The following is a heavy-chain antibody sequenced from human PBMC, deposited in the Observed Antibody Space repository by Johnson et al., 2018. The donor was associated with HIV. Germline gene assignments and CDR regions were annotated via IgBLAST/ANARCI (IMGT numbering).Heavy chain of an antibody. V-gene: IGHV3-66*01. CDR1: GFSVSSNH. CDR3: ARGRYYDSSGYESCAFDS. J-gene: IGHJ3*02. D-gene: IGHD3-22*01. Sequence: VQLVESGGGLVQPGGSLRLSCAASGFSVSSNHMTWVRQAPGKGLEWVSVIYTGDSTYYADSVRGRFTVSRDNSKNTLYLQMNGLRAEDTAVYYCARGRYYDSSGYESCAFDSWGQGTMVTVSS. CDR2: IYTGDST.